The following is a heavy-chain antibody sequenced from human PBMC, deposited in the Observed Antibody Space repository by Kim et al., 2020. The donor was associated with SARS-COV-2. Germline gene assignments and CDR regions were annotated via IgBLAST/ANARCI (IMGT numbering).Heavy chain of an antibody. CDR2: ISYDGSNK. V-gene: IGHV3-30-3*01. J-gene: IGHJ3*02. D-gene: IGHD3-10*01. Sequence: GGSLRLSCAASGFTFSSYAMHWVRQAPGKGLEWVAVISYDGSNKYYADSVKGRFTISRDNSKNTLYLQMNSLRAEDTAVYYCAMSGSGSYFGAFDIWGQGAMVTVSS. CDR3: AMSGSGSYFGAFDI. CDR1: GFTFSSYA.